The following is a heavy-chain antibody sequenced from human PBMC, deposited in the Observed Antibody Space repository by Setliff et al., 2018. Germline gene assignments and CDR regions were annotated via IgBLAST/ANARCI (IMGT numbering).Heavy chain of an antibody. V-gene: IGHV1-2*04. CDR1: GYTFTGYY. CDR3: AKTELGLTGTKNWFDP. CDR2: VNPNSGGT. D-gene: IGHD1-7*01. J-gene: IGHJ5*02. Sequence: ASVKVSCKASGYTFTGYYMHWVRQAPGQGLEWMGWVNPNSGGTNYAQKFQGWVTMTRDTSISTAYMELSRLRSDDTAVYFCAKTELGLTGTKNWFDPWGQGTLVTV.